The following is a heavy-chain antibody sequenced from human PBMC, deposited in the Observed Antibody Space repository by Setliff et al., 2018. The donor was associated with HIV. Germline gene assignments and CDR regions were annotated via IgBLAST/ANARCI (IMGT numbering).Heavy chain of an antibody. Sequence: GASVKVSCKSLGCTFTNYDIFWVRQAAGQGLEWMARMNPYSGDTVLAQRFHGRVTLTRNSSKRTAYMALSSLRYEDTAVYYCTRGPWGYDFWNGPSPMEVWGQGTTVTVSS. CDR3: TRGPWGYDFWNGPSPMEV. CDR1: GCTFTNYD. V-gene: IGHV1-8*01. CDR2: MNPYSGDT. J-gene: IGHJ6*02. D-gene: IGHD3-3*01.